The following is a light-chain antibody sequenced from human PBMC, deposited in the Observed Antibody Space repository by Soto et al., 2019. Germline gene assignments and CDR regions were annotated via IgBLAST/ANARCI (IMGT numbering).Light chain of an antibody. Sequence: EIVLTQSPGTLSLSPGERATLSCRASQSVRSNYLAWYQQKPGQAPRLLIYGASSRATGIPDRFSGTGSGTDFTLTISRLEPEDFAVYCWQQYGRSPYTFGQGTKLEIK. CDR1: QSVRSNY. V-gene: IGKV3-20*01. CDR2: GAS. CDR3: QQYGRSPYT. J-gene: IGKJ2*01.